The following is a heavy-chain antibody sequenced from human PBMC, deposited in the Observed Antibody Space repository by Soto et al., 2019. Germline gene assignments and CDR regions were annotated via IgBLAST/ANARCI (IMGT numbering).Heavy chain of an antibody. CDR1: GFTFTSSA. CDR2: IVVGSGNT. CDR3: AAGPVAGTWPGHY. J-gene: IGHJ4*02. Sequence: SVKVSCKASGFTFTSSAMQWVRQARGQRLEWIGWIVVGSGNTNYAQKFQERVTITRDMSTSTAYMELSSLRSEDTAVYYCAAGPVAGTWPGHYSGQGTLVTVSS. D-gene: IGHD6-19*01. V-gene: IGHV1-58*02.